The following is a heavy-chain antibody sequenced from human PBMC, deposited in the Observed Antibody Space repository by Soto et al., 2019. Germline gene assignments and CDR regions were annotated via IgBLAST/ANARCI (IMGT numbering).Heavy chain of an antibody. CDR3: ARDDSGFSGSHYIDYFNYWGQGALTITIFGVVIGNGMDV. CDR1: GNTVPNYA. CDR2: INGGNGNT. J-gene: IGHJ6*02. Sequence: ASVKVSCKASGNTVPNYAIHWVRQAPGQRLEWMGWINGGNGNTYYSEHFQGRVTFTRDTSAGTVYMQLSSLTSEDTAVYYCARDDSGFSGSHYIDYFNYWGQGALTITIFGVVIGNGMDVWGQGTTVTVSS. D-gene: IGHD3-3*01. V-gene: IGHV1-3*01.